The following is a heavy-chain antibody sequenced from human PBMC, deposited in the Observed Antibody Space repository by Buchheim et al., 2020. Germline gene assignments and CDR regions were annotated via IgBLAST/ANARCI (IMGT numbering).Heavy chain of an antibody. J-gene: IGHJ6*03. D-gene: IGHD2-2*02. CDR1: GFTFSDYY. CDR2: ISSSSYT. CDR3: ARGYCSTTSCYTREESMDV. Sequence: QVQLVESGGGLVKPGGSLRLSCAASGFTFSDYYLSWIRQAPGKGLEWVSYISSSSYTNYADSVKGRFTISRDNAKDSLYLQMNSLRVEDTAVYYCARGYCSTTSCYTREESMDVWGKGTT. V-gene: IGHV3-11*06.